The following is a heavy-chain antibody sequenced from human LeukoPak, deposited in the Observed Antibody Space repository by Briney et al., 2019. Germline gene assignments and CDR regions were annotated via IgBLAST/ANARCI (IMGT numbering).Heavy chain of an antibody. CDR1: GGPISSYY. Sequence: SETLSLTCTVSGGPISSYYWSWIRQPPGKGLEWIGYIYYSGSTNYNPSLKSRVTISVDTSKNQFSLKLSSVTAADTAVYYCARGSLWSGYYGMNGWFVPWGQGTLVTVSS. V-gene: IGHV4-59*01. CDR3: ARGSLWSGYYGMNGWFVP. J-gene: IGHJ5*02. CDR2: IYYSGST. D-gene: IGHD3-3*01.